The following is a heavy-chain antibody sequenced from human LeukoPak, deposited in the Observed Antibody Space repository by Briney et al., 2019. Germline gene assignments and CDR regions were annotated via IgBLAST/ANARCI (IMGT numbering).Heavy chain of an antibody. V-gene: IGHV4-4*02. CDR3: ARFSTGNQLDY. CDR2: IYHSGRT. Sequence: SETLSLTCAVSGVSISSSNWWSWVRQPPGEGLEWIGEIYHSGRTNYNPSLKSRVTISVDTSKNQFSLKLSSVTAADTAVYYCARFSTGNQLDYWGQGTLVTVSS. CDR1: GVSISSSNW. J-gene: IGHJ4*02. D-gene: IGHD1-1*01.